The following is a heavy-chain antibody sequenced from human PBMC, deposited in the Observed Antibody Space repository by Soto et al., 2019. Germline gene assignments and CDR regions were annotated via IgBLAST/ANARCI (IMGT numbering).Heavy chain of an antibody. CDR3: ARDCAAYSSVWYQRGGFDY. CDR2: IWYDGSNK. J-gene: IGHJ4*02. CDR1: GFTFSSYG. D-gene: IGHD6-19*01. V-gene: IGHV3-33*01. Sequence: QVQMVESGGGVVQPGRSLRLSCAASGFTFSSYGMHWVRQAPGKGLEWVAVIWYDGSNKYYADSVKGRFTTSRDNSKNTLYLQMNSLRAEDTAVYYCARDCAAYSSVWYQRGGFDYWGQGTLVTVSS.